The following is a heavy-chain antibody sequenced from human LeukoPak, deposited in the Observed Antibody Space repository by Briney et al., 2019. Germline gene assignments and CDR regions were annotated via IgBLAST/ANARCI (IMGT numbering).Heavy chain of an antibody. V-gene: IGHV3-30*03. CDR2: ISYDGSSK. CDR3: ASPAVYSSSWYYFDY. J-gene: IGHJ4*02. Sequence: PGGSLRLPCAASGFTFSNYGMHWVRQAPGKGLEWVAVISYDGSSKYYADSVKGRFTISRDNSKNTLYLQMNSLRAEDTAVYYCASPAVYSSSWYYFDYWGQGTLVTVSS. D-gene: IGHD6-13*01. CDR1: GFTFSNYG.